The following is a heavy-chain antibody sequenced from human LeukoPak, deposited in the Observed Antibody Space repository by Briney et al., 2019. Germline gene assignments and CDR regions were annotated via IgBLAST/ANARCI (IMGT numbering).Heavy chain of an antibody. D-gene: IGHD2-2*01. V-gene: IGHV4-59*01. CDR3: ARVVPAAMDASGWYDY. CDR1: GGSISSYY. Sequence: SENLSLTCTVSGGSISSYYWGWIRQPPGKGLEWIGYIYYSGSTNYNLSLKSRVTISVDTSKNQFSLKLSSVTAADTAVYYCARVVPAAMDASGWYDYWGQGTLVTVSS. J-gene: IGHJ4*02. CDR2: IYYSGST.